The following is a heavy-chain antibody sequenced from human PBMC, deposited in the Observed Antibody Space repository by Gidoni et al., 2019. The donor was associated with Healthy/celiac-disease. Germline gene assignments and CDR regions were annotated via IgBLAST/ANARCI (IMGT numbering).Heavy chain of an antibody. CDR2: ISSSSSTI. J-gene: IGHJ3*01. D-gene: IGHD6-19*01. Sequence: EVQLVESGGGLVQPGGSLRLSCAASGFTFSSYSMNWFRQAPGKGLEWVSYISSSSSTIYYADSVKGRFTISRDNAKNSLYLQMNSLRDEDTAVYSCARDPLSSGGYDAFDLWGQGPMVPVSS. CDR1: GFTFSSYS. V-gene: IGHV3-48*02. CDR3: ARDPLSSGGYDAFDL.